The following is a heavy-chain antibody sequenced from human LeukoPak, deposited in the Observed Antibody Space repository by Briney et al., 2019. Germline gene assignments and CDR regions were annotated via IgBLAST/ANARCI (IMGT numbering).Heavy chain of an antibody. Sequence: SETLSLTCAVSGGPISSSNWWSWVRQPPGKGLEWIGEIYHSGSTNYNPSLKGRVTISVDKSKNQFSLKLSSVTAADTAVYYCARWGVVPAAIYYYYGMDVWGKGTTVTVSS. CDR1: GGPISSSNW. CDR3: ARWGVVPAAIYYYYGMDV. V-gene: IGHV4-4*02. CDR2: IYHSGST. J-gene: IGHJ6*04. D-gene: IGHD2-2*02.